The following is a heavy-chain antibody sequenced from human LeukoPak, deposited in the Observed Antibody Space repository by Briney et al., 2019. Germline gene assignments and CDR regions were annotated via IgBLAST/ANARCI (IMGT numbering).Heavy chain of an antibody. CDR3: ARYSGSHYAFDI. V-gene: IGHV4-39*01. CDR2: IYYSGDT. J-gene: IGHJ3*02. Sequence: PSETLFLTCSDSGGAISSSNYYWGWIRQAPGKGLEWIGNIYYSGDTFYNPSLKSRVTISVDTSENQFSLKLSSVTAADTAVYYCARYSGSHYAFDIWGQGTMVTVSS. D-gene: IGHD1-26*01. CDR1: GGAISSSNYY.